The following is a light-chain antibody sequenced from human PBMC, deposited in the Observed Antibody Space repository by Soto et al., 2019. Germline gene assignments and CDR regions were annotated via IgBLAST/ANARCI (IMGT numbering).Light chain of an antibody. J-gene: IGKJ4*01. CDR3: QQFNSYPLT. Sequence: AIQLTQSPSSLSASVGDRVTITCRASQGISSALAWYQQKPGKAPKLLIYDDSSLESGVPSRFSGSGSGTDFTLTISSLQAEDFATYYCQQFNSYPLTFGGGTKVEIK. CDR2: DDS. V-gene: IGKV1-13*02. CDR1: QGISSA.